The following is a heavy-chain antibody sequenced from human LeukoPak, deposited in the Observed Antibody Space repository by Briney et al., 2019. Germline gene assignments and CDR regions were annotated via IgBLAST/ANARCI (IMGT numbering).Heavy chain of an antibody. D-gene: IGHD3-16*01. V-gene: IGHV4-38-2*01. CDR3: ARFTYVDDMLYQYFDY. CDR2: IFHSGNS. J-gene: IGHJ4*02. Sequence: SETLSLTCAVSSYSISSGSYWGWIRQSPGKGLEWVGSIFHSGNSYYNPSLKSRLTMSVDTSKNQFSLKLTSVTAADTALYYCARFTYVDDMLYQYFDYWGQGILVTVSS. CDR1: SYSISSGSY.